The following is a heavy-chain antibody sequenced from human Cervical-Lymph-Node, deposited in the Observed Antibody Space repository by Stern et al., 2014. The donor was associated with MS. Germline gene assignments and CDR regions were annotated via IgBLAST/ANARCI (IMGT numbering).Heavy chain of an antibody. CDR3: AREGMATIENAPDAFDI. D-gene: IGHD5-24*01. CDR1: GFTFSSYA. V-gene: IGHV3-30*01. J-gene: IGHJ3*02. CDR2: ISYDGSNK. Sequence: VQLVESGGGVVQPGRSLRLSCAASGFTFSSYAMHWVRQAPGKGLEWVAVISYDGSNKYYADSVKRQFTISRDNSKNTLYLQMNSLRAEDTAVYYCAREGMATIENAPDAFDIWGQGTMVAVSS.